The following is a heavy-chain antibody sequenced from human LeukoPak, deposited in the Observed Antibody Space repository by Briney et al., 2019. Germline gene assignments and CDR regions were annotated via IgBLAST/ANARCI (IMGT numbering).Heavy chain of an antibody. J-gene: IGHJ4*02. CDR3: ARGGDYGDYGSPHDY. CDR1: GYTFTSYD. V-gene: IGHV1-18*01. CDR2: ISAYNGNT. D-gene: IGHD4-17*01. Sequence: ASVKVSCKTSGYTFTSYDITWVRQAPGQGLEWMGWISAYNGNTNYAQKFQGRVTMTTDISTNTAYMELTSLRSDDTAVYYCARGGDYGDYGSPHDYWGQGTLVTVSS.